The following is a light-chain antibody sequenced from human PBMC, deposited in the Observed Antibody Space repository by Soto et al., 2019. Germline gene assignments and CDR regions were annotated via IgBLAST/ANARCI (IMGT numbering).Light chain of an antibody. J-gene: IGLJ2*01. CDR3: AAWDDSLSGPV. CDR2: RNN. V-gene: IGLV1-47*01. Sequence: QSVLTQPPSASGTPGQRVTISCSGSSSNIGSNYVYWYQQLPGTAPNLLIYRNNERPSGVPDRFSGSKSGTSAPLAISGLRSEDEADYYCAAWDDSLSGPVFGGGTQLTVL. CDR1: SSNIGSNY.